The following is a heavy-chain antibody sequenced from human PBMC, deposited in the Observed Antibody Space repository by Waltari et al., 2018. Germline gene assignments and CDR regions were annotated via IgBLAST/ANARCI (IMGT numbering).Heavy chain of an antibody. CDR1: GGSISSYY. V-gene: IGHV4-59*01. CDR2: IYYSGST. J-gene: IGHJ4*02. Sequence: QMQLQESGPGLVKPSETLSLTCTVSGGSISSYYWSWIRQPPGKGLEWIGYIYYSGSTNYNPSLKSRVTISVDTSKNQFSLKLSSVTAADTAVYYCARGPYYFDYWGQGTLVTVSS. CDR3: ARGPYYFDY.